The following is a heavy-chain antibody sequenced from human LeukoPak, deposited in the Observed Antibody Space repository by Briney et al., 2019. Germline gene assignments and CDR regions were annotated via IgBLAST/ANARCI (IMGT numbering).Heavy chain of an antibody. D-gene: IGHD1-14*01. CDR1: RFAFSSYW. Sequence: GGSLRLSCAASRFAFSSYWMSWVRQAPGKGLEWVANIKQDGSEKYYLDSVKGRFTISRDNAKNSLYLQMNSLRAEDTAVYYCARVVGNRYFDYWGQGTLVTVSS. CDR3: ARVVGNRYFDY. J-gene: IGHJ4*02. V-gene: IGHV3-7*01. CDR2: IKQDGSEK.